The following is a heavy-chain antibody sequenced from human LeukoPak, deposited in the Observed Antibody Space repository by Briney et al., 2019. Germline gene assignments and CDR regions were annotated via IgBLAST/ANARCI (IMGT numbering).Heavy chain of an antibody. CDR1: GFTFSSYA. CDR2: ISAAGGIT. CDR3: AGYYCSSGTCRKYLDY. V-gene: IGHV3-23*01. J-gene: IGHJ4*02. D-gene: IGHD2-15*01. Sequence: PGGSLRLSCAASGFTFSSYAMSWVRQAPGKGREWVSTISAAGGITYYADSVKGRFTISRDNSKNTLFLQMSSLRAEDTAVYYCAGYYCSSGTCRKYLDYWGQGTLVTVSS.